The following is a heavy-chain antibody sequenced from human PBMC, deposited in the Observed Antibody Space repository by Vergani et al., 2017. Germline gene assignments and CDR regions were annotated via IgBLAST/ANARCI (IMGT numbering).Heavy chain of an antibody. Sequence: EVQLVESGGGLVKPGGSLRLSCAASGFTFSSYSMNWVRQAPGKGLEWVSSISSSSSYIYYADSVKGRFTISRDNAKNSLYLQMNSLRAEDTAVYYCARELGSSWTEYNWFDPWGQGTLVTVSS. D-gene: IGHD6-13*01. CDR1: GFTFSSYS. J-gene: IGHJ5*02. CDR2: ISSSSSYI. CDR3: ARELGSSWTEYNWFDP. V-gene: IGHV3-21*01.